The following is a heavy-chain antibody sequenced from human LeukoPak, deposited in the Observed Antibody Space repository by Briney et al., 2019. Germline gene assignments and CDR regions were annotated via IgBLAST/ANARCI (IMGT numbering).Heavy chain of an antibody. J-gene: IGHJ6*02. V-gene: IGHV4-59*08. CDR1: GCTISSYY. D-gene: IGHD3-9*01. Sequence: SGTLPLTCTASGCTISSYYWSWIRQPPGKGLEWIGYIYYSGSTNYNPSLMSRVTISVATSKSQFSLKLSSVTAADTAVYYCASSPDILTGSRDYYYYYGMDVWGQGTTVTVSS. CDR3: ASSPDILTGSRDYYYYYGMDV. CDR2: IYYSGST.